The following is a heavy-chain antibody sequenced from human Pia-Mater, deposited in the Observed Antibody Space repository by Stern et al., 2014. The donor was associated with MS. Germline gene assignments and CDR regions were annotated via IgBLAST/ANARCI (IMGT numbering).Heavy chain of an antibody. CDR3: ARDSFEKPVLLY. J-gene: IGHJ4*02. D-gene: IGHD2/OR15-2a*01. V-gene: IGHV1-46*01. CDR1: GYTFTSYH. CDR2: VNPSGGRT. Sequence: QVQLMQSGAEVKKPGASVKVSCKASGYTFTSYHMHWVRQAPGQGLEWMGIVNPSGGRTSYAQKFQGRLTMTRDTSTSTVYMELSSLRSEDTAVYYCARDSFEKPVLLYWGQGTLVTVSS.